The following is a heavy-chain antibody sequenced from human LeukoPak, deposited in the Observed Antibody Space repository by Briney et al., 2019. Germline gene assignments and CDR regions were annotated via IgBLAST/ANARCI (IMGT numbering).Heavy chain of an antibody. J-gene: IGHJ4*02. V-gene: IGHV4-59*01. D-gene: IGHD1-26*01. CDR2: VYYSGTT. Sequence: SETLSLTCTVSGGSISGYYWSGIRQAPGKRLEWIGFVYYSGTTDWNPSLKSRVTISLDTSKNQFSLKLDSVTAADTAVYYCARGGSGSHFDLWGQGTLVTVSS. CDR3: ARGGSGSHFDL. CDR1: GGSISGYY.